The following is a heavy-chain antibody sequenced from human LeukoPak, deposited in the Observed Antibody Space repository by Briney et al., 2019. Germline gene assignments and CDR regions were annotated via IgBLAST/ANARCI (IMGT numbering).Heavy chain of an antibody. D-gene: IGHD3-22*01. J-gene: IGHJ3*02. CDR1: GGSISSYY. CDR3: ARPSRTGSGWDAFDI. CDR2: ISYSGST. V-gene: IGHV4-59*08. Sequence: SETLSLTCTVSGGSISSYYWSWIRQPPGKEPEWIGHISYSGSTNYNPSLKSRVTISVDTSKNQFSLNLSSVTAADTAVYYCARPSRTGSGWDAFDIWGQGTMVTVSS.